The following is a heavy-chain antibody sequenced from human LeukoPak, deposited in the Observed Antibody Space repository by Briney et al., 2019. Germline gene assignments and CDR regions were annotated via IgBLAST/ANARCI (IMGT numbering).Heavy chain of an antibody. D-gene: IGHD3-10*02. CDR2: IKQDGSEK. CDR1: GFTFSSYW. J-gene: IGHJ6*04. Sequence: GGSLRLSCAASGFTFSSYWMSWVRQAPGKGLEWVANIKQDGSEKYYVDSVKGRFTISRDNAKNSLYLQMNSLRAEDTAVYYCARDSYVRGVITPYYYYYYYGMDVWGKGTTVTVSS. CDR3: ARDSYVRGVITPYYYYYYYGMDV. V-gene: IGHV3-7*03.